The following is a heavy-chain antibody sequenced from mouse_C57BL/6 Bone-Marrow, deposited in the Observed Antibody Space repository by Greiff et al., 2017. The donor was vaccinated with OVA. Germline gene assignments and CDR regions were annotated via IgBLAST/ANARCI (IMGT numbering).Heavy chain of an antibody. J-gene: IGHJ4*01. CDR2: IYPSDSET. V-gene: IGHV1-61*01. CDR3: ARGRLFFLLMDY. Sequence: VQLQQPGAELVRPGSSVKLSCKASGYTFTSYWMDWVKQRPGQGLEWIGNIYPSDSETHYNQQFKDKATLTVDKSSSTAYMQLSSLTSEDSAVYDCARGRLFFLLMDYWGQGTSVTVSS. CDR1: GYTFTSYW. D-gene: IGHD6-2*01.